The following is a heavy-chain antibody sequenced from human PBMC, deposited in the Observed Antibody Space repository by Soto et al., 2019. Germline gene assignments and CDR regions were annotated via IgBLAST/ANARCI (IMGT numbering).Heavy chain of an antibody. Sequence: ASVKVSCKASGYTFTSYAMHWVRQAPGQRLEWMGWINAGNGNTKYSQKFQGRVTITRDTSASTAYMELSSLRSEDTAVYYCAREITMVRDRRGMDVWGQGTTVTVSS. CDR1: GYTFTSYA. V-gene: IGHV1-3*01. CDR2: INAGNGNT. D-gene: IGHD3-10*01. CDR3: AREITMVRDRRGMDV. J-gene: IGHJ6*02.